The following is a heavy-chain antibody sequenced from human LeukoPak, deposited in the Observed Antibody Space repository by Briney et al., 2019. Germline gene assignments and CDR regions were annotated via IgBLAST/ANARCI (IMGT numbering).Heavy chain of an antibody. J-gene: IGHJ5*02. D-gene: IGHD6-13*01. CDR3: ARDFGRDSSTPEYNWFDP. Sequence: PGRSLRLSCAASGFIFRSYGMHWVRQTPGEGLEWVAAIWYDGRDKYYADSVKGRFTISRDNSKNTLYLQMNSLRAEDTAVYYCARDFGRDSSTPEYNWFDPWGQGTLVTVSS. CDR1: GFIFRSYG. CDR2: IWYDGRDK. V-gene: IGHV3-33*01.